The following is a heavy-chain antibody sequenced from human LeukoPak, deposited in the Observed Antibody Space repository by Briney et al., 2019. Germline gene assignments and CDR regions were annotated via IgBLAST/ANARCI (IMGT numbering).Heavy chain of an antibody. V-gene: IGHV3-23*01. J-gene: IGHJ6*03. Sequence: GGSLRLSCAASGFTFSSYAMSWVRQAPGKGLEWVSAISGSGGSTYYADSVKGRFTISRDNSKNTLYLQMNSLRAEDTAVYYCAKDSAAYYYYYTDVWGKGTTVTVS. CDR1: GFTFSSYA. CDR2: ISGSGGST. CDR3: AKDSAAYYYYYTDV. D-gene: IGHD6-13*01.